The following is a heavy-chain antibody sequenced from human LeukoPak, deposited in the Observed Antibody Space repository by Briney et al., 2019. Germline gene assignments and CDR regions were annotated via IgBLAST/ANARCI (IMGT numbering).Heavy chain of an antibody. CDR2: ISSSGGST. V-gene: IGHV3-23*01. CDR1: GLTVSSKY. J-gene: IGHJ4*02. CDR3: AKIRSGYYDSSGYHDY. Sequence: GGSLRLSCAASGLTVSSKYMSWVRQAPGKGLEWVSAISSSGGSTYYADSVKGRFTISRDNSKNTLYLQMNSLRAEDTAVYYCAKIRSGYYDSSGYHDYWGQGTLVTVSS. D-gene: IGHD3-22*01.